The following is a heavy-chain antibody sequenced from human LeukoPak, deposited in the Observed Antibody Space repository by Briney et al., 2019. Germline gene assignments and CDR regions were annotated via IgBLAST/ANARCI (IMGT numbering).Heavy chain of an antibody. CDR2: MNPNSGNT. Sequence: GASVKVSCKASGYTFTSYDINWVRQATGQGLEWMGWMNPNSGNTGYAQKFQGRVTMTRNTSISAAYMELSSLRSDDTAVYYRAREKVGYNFYYFDYWGQGTLVTVSS. J-gene: IGHJ4*02. V-gene: IGHV1-8*01. D-gene: IGHD5-24*01. CDR1: GYTFTSYD. CDR3: AREKVGYNFYYFDY.